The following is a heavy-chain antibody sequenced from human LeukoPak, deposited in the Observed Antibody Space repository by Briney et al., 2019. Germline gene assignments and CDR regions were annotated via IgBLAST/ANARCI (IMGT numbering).Heavy chain of an antibody. J-gene: IGHJ4*02. CDR3: AREAPDWNDGSFDY. Sequence: GRSLILSFAASGFTFTNHAIHWVRQAPGKGLEWVAIISYDGNNKYYADSVKGRFTISRDNSKNTLSLQMDSLRPEDTAVYYCAREAPDWNDGSFDYWGQGSLVTVSS. V-gene: IGHV3-30-3*01. D-gene: IGHD1-1*01. CDR1: GFTFTNHA. CDR2: ISYDGNNK.